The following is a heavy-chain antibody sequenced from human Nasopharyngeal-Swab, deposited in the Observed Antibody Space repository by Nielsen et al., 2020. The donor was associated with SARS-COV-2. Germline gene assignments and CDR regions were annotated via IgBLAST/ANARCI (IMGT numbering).Heavy chain of an antibody. Sequence: SETLSLTCTVSGASMSGYSWSWIRQPPGKELEWIAFMYDNEYTNYNPSLRGRATISLDTSKNQFSLKVTSVTAADTAVYYCARENWQLANVFDIWGQGTMVTVSS. CDR1: GASMSGYS. J-gene: IGHJ3*02. D-gene: IGHD6-19*01. CDR3: ARENWQLANVFDI. V-gene: IGHV4-59*01. CDR2: MYDNEYT.